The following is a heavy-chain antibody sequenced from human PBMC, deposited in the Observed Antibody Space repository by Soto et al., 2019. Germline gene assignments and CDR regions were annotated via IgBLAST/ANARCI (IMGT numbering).Heavy chain of an antibody. CDR3: ARARSKYSYGFSYFDY. Sequence: EASVKPSCKASGGTFSSYAISCVRQAPGQGLEWMGGIIPIFGTANYAQKFQGRVTITADESTSTAYMELSSLRSEDTAVYYCARARSKYSYGFSYFDYWGQGTLVTVSS. D-gene: IGHD5-18*01. CDR2: IIPIFGTA. CDR1: GGTFSSYA. V-gene: IGHV1-69*13. J-gene: IGHJ4*02.